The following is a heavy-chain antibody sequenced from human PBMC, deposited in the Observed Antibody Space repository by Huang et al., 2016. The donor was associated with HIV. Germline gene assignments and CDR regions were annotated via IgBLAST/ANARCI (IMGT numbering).Heavy chain of an antibody. CDR3: ARLPGSITMIRGVITDPY. V-gene: IGHV4-39*02. J-gene: IGHJ4*02. Sequence: QLQLQESGPGLVKPSETLSLTCTVSGGSIRSDNYYWGWIRQPPGKGLEWIGSIEYSGSPTYNPSLKRRVTITVDTSKNHFSLRMRSVTAADTAVYYCARLPGSITMIRGVITDPYWGQGTLVTVSS. CDR1: GGSIRSDNYY. D-gene: IGHD3-10*01. CDR2: IEYSGSP.